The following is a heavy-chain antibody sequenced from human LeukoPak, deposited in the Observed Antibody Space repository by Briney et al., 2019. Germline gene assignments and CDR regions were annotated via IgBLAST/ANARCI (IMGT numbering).Heavy chain of an antibody. CDR3: ARDPYYYDSSGYYHPQFDSHDAFDI. CDR1: GYTFTSYG. V-gene: IGHV1-18*01. D-gene: IGHD3-22*01. J-gene: IGHJ3*02. Sequence: GASVKVSCKASGYTFTSYGISWVRQAPGQGLEWMGWISGYNGNTYYAQKLRDRVTMTTDTSTSTAYMELRSLRSDDTALYYCARDPYYYDSSGYYHPQFDSHDAFDIWGQGTMVTVSS. CDR2: ISGYNGNT.